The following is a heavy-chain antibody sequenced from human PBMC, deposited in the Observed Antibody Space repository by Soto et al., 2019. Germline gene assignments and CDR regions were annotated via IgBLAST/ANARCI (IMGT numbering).Heavy chain of an antibody. CDR1: GLTFSSYS. CDR3: VMGYCFDV. Sequence: EVQLVESGGGLVQPGGSLRLSCAASGLTFSSYSMNWVRQAPGKGLEWVSDISTSSTTVHYADSVKGRFTISRDNAKSSPYLQLSSVSAEDTAVYYFVMGYCFDVWGQGPLVTVSS. CDR2: ISTSSTTV. D-gene: IGHD2-8*01. J-gene: IGHJ4*02. V-gene: IGHV3-48*01.